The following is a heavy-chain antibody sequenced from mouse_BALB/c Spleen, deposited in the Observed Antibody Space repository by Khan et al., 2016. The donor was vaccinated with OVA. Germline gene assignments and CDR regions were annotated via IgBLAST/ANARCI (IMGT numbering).Heavy chain of an antibody. Sequence: EVQLQESGPDLVKPSQSLSLTCTVTGYSITSGYSWHWIRQFPGNKLEWMGYIHYSGSTNYNPSLKSRISITRDTSKNQFFLQLNSVTTEDTATXYWARSGTTVVAYWYFDVWGAGTTVTVSS. CDR3: ARSGTTVVAYWYFDV. D-gene: IGHD1-1*01. CDR2: IHYSGST. CDR1: GYSITSGYS. J-gene: IGHJ1*01. V-gene: IGHV3-1*02.